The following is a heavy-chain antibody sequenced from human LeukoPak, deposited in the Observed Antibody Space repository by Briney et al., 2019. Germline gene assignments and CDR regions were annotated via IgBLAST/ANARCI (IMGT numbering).Heavy chain of an antibody. CDR1: DKSFSGYY. Sequence: KPSETLSLTCAVYDKSFSGYYWSWIRQPPGKGLEWIGEINHSGNTNYNPSLKSRVTVSVDTSKNQFSLKMTFVTAADTAIYYCARGRVAATSVTSYWGQGTLVTVSS. CDR2: INHSGNT. J-gene: IGHJ4*02. CDR3: ARGRVAATSVTSY. D-gene: IGHD2-15*01. V-gene: IGHV4-34*01.